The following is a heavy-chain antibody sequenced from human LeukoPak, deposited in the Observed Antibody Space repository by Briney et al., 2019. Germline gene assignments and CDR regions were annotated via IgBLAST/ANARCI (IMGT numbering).Heavy chain of an antibody. CDR1: GGSISSGGYY. CDR2: IYYSGST. Sequence: SETLSLTCTVTGGSISSGGYYWSWIRQHPGKGLEWIGYIYYSGSTYYNPSLKSRVTISVDTSKNQFSLKLSSVTAADTAVYYCARGRYNWNYVWFDPWGQGTLVTVS. V-gene: IGHV4-31*03. D-gene: IGHD1-7*01. CDR3: ARGRYNWNYVWFDP. J-gene: IGHJ5*02.